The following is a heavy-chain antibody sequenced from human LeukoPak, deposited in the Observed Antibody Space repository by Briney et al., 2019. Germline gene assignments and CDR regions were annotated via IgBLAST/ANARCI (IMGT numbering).Heavy chain of an antibody. Sequence: GGSLRLSCAASGFTFGSYAMNWVRQAPGKGLEWVSTISGSGGSTYYADSVKGRFTISRDNAKNTLYLQMNSLRAEDTAVYYCARDHSGYSYASDAFDIWGQGTMVTVSS. J-gene: IGHJ3*02. D-gene: IGHD5-18*01. CDR3: ARDHSGYSYASDAFDI. CDR1: GFTFGSYA. V-gene: IGHV3-23*01. CDR2: ISGSGGST.